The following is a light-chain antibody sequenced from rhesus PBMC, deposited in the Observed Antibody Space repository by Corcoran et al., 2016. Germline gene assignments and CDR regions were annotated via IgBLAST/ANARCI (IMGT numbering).Light chain of an antibody. CDR2: ADN. J-gene: IGLJ6*01. CDR3: QVWDGDTIYAV. Sequence: SYDLTQPPSVSAASGQTARITCGGDSIGSKNVHWYQQNPAQAPVLFLFADNNRPSGIPERFSCSNSGNTATLTISRVEAGDESDYFCQVWDGDTIYAVFGSVTKLTVL. CDR1: SIGSKN. V-gene: IGLV3-25*02.